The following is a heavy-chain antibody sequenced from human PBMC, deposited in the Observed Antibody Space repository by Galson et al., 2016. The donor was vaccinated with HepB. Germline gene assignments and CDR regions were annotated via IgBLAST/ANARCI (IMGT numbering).Heavy chain of an antibody. V-gene: IGHV1-18*04. CDR1: GYTFSNYG. CDR3: ARALSSYYYGSSVYIDY. CDR2: ITAYNGYT. D-gene: IGHD3-22*01. J-gene: IGHJ4*02. Sequence: SVKVSCKASGYTFSNYGISWVRQAPGQGLEWVGWITAYNGYTSYAQKLQGRVTMTTDTSTNTAYMELRSLRSDDTAVYYCARALSSYYYGSSVYIDYWGQGALVTVSS.